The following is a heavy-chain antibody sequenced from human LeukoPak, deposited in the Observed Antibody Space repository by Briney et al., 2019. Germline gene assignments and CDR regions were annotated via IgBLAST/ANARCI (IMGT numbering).Heavy chain of an antibody. V-gene: IGHV3-48*04. CDR3: ARGDSSGYYPFDY. CDR1: GFTFSSYS. Sequence: GGSLRLSCAASGFTFSSYSMNWVRQAPGKGLEWVSYISSSSSTIYYADSVKGRFTISRDNAKNSLYLQMNSLRAEDTAVYYCARGDSSGYYPFDYWGQGTLVTVSS. J-gene: IGHJ4*02. CDR2: ISSSSSTI. D-gene: IGHD3-22*01.